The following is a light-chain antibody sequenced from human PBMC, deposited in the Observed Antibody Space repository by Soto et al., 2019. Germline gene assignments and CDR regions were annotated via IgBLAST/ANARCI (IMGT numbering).Light chain of an antibody. Sequence: DIQMTQSPSSLSASLGDRVTITCRASQDISDYLAWYQQKAGSPPNLLISAASTLQSGVPSRFRGSGAGTDFTLTISSLEPEDFAVYYCQQRGTFGPGTKVDIK. V-gene: IGKV1-27*01. J-gene: IGKJ3*01. CDR3: QQRGT. CDR1: QDISDY. CDR2: AAS.